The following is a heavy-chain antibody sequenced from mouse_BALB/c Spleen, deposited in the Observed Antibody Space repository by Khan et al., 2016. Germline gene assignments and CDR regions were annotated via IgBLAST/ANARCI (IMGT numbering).Heavy chain of an antibody. CDR1: GYTFTSYD. D-gene: IGHD1-1*01. CDR2: IFPGDGST. CDR3: ARSIPYYFGFDY. Sequence: QVRLQQSGAELVKPGASVKLSCKASGYTFTSYDINWVRQRPEQGLEWIGWIFPGDGSTKYNEKFKGKATLTTDKSSSTAYMQLSRLRSEDSAICFCARSIPYYFGFDYWGQGTTLTVSS. V-gene: IGHV1-85*01. J-gene: IGHJ2*01.